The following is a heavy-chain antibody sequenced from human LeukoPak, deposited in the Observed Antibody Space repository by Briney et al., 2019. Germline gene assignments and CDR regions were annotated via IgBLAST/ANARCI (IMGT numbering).Heavy chain of an antibody. J-gene: IGHJ4*02. CDR2: INSDGSST. CDR3: AGGGWFIVDY. D-gene: IGHD3-16*01. V-gene: IGHV3-74*01. Sequence: GGSLRLSCAASGFTFSNHWMSWVRQAPGKGLVWVSRINSDGSSTSYADSVKGRFTISRDNAKNTLYLQMNSLRAEDTAVYYCAGGGWFIVDYWGQGTLVTVSS. CDR1: GFTFSNHW.